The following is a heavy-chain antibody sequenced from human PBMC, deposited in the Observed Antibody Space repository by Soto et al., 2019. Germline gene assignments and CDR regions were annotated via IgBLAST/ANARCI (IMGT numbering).Heavy chain of an antibody. Sequence: SVKFSCTASGGTFGSHGIAWVRQAPGQGLEWMGGFIAMLGTPTYAKKVQGRATITADESLTSSYLELRSLRSEDTAVYFCARGAMANFDYWGQGTLVTVSS. CDR1: GGTFGSHG. J-gene: IGHJ4*02. V-gene: IGHV1-69*01. D-gene: IGHD5-18*01. CDR3: ARGAMANFDY. CDR2: FIAMLGTP.